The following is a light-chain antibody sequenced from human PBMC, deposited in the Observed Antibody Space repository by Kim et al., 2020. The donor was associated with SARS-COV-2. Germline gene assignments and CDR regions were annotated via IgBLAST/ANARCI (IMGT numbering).Light chain of an antibody. CDR3: NSNAGTSYV. J-gene: IGLJ1*01. Sequence: ATTCCTGTSGDVSGDNYDSWYQQHPGKAPKLMIYEVSTGPSRVPDRSSGSKTGNTASLTVSGHQAEDDADYYCNSNAGTSYVFGTGTKVTVL. CDR2: EVS. CDR1: SGDVSGDNY. V-gene: IGLV2-8*01.